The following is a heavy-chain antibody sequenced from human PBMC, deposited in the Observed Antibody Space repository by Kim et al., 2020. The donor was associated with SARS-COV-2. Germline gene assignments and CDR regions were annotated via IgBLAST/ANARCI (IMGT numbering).Heavy chain of an antibody. J-gene: IGHJ4*02. D-gene: IGHD3-10*01. CDR2: IYYSGST. Sequence: SETLSLTCTVSGGSISSSSYYWGWIRQPPGKGLEWIGSIYYSGSTYYNPSLKSRVTISVDTSENQFSLKLSSVTAADTAVYYCARAYTMVRGGMHFDYWGQGTLVTVSS. CDR1: GGSISSSSYY. CDR3: ARAYTMVRGGMHFDY. V-gene: IGHV4-39*07.